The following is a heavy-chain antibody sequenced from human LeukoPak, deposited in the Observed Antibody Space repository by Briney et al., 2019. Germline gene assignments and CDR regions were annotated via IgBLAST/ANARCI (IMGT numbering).Heavy chain of an antibody. Sequence: GGSLRLSCAASGFIFSSYGMSGLRQAPGKGLEWVSAITGNGANTFYADSVKGRFTISRDNSKNTMYLQMNSLRAEDTALYYCARDRSGSYPNWFDPWGQGTLVTVSS. CDR1: GFIFSSYG. CDR3: ARDRSGSYPNWFDP. CDR2: ITGNGANT. V-gene: IGHV3-23*01. D-gene: IGHD3-10*01. J-gene: IGHJ5*02.